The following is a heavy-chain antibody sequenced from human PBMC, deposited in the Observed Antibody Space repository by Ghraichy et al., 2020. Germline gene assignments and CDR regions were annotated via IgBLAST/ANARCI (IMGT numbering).Heavy chain of an antibody. J-gene: IGHJ6*02. Sequence: SETLSLTCAVSGGSISSSNWWSWVRQPPGKGLEWIGEIYHSGSTNYNPSLKSRVTISVDKSKNQFSLKLSSGTAADTAVYYCASTYCGGDCYSGYYGMDVWGQGTTVTVSS. CDR3: ASTYCGGDCYSGYYGMDV. D-gene: IGHD2-21*01. CDR2: IYHSGST. CDR1: GGSISSSNW. V-gene: IGHV4-4*02.